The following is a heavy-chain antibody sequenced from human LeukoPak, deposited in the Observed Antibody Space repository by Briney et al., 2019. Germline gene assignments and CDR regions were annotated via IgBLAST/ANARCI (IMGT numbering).Heavy chain of an antibody. V-gene: IGHV1-2*02. J-gene: IGHJ4*02. CDR3: ARVRRAGVQQLAPFGY. CDR2: INPNSGGT. CDR1: GYTFTGYY. Sequence: GASVKVSCKASGYTFTGYYMHWVRQAPGQGLEWMGWINPNSGGTNYAQKFQGRVTMTRDTSISTAYMELSRLRSDDTAVYYCARVRRAGVQQLAPFGYWGQGTLVTVSS. D-gene: IGHD6-13*01.